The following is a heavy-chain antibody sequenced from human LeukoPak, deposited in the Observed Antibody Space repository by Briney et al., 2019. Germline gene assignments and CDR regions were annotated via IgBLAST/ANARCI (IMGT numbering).Heavy chain of an antibody. Sequence: SETLSLTCAVSGYSISSGYYWGWIRQPPGKGLEWIGSIYHSGSTYYNPSLKSRVTISVDTSKNQFSLKLSSVTAADTAVYYCARGSITMVRGASAFDIWGQGTMVTVSS. J-gene: IGHJ3*02. CDR3: ARGSITMVRGASAFDI. D-gene: IGHD3-10*01. CDR2: IYHSGST. CDR1: GYSISSGYY. V-gene: IGHV4-38-2*01.